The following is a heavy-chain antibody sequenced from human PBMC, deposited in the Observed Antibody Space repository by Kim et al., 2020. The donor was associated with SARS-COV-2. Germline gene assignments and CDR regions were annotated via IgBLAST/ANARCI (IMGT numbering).Heavy chain of an antibody. J-gene: IGHJ4*02. CDR2: FDPEDGET. CDR1: GYTLTELS. D-gene: IGHD3-22*01. V-gene: IGHV1-24*01. Sequence: ASVKVSCKVSGYTLTELSMHWVRQAPGKGLEWMGVFDPEDGETIYAQKFQGRVTMTEDTSTDTAYMELSSLRSEDTAVYYCATDRGYYYDSSGYNYWGQGTLVTVSS. CDR3: ATDRGYYYDSSGYNY.